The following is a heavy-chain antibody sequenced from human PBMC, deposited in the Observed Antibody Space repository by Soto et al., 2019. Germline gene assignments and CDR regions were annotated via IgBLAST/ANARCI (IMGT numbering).Heavy chain of an antibody. J-gene: IGHJ5*02. CDR2: IYYSGST. V-gene: IGHV4-31*03. CDR1: GGSISSGGYY. Sequence: PSETLSLTCTVSGGSISSGGYYWSWIRQHPGKGLEWIGYIYYSGSTYYNPSLKSRVTISVDTSKNQFSLKLSSVTAADTAVFYCASSYQLLSPAPRTNWFDPWGQGTLVTVSS. D-gene: IGHD2-2*01. CDR3: ASSYQLLSPAPRTNWFDP.